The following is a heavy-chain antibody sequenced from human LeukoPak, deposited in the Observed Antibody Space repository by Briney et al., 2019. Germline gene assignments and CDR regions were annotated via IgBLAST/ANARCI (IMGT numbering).Heavy chain of an antibody. CDR3: ARRDSCSSTSCYARGYYYYGMDV. J-gene: IGHJ6*04. Sequence: PSETLSLTCAVYGGSFSGYYWSWIRQPPGKGLEWIVEINHSGSTNYNPSLKSRVTISVDTSKNQFSLKLSSVTAADTAVYYCARRDSCSSTSCYARGYYYYGMDVWGKGTTVTVSS. CDR1: GGSFSGYY. CDR2: INHSGST. V-gene: IGHV4-34*01. D-gene: IGHD2-2*01.